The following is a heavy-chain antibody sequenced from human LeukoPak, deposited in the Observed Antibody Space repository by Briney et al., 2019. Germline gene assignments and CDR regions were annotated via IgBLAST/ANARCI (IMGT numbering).Heavy chain of an antibody. CDR1: GYTFTGYY. CDR2: INPNSGGT. Sequence: ASVKVSCKASGYTFTGYYMHWVRQAPGQGLEWMGWINPNSGGTDYAQKFQGRVTMTRDTSISTAYMELSRLRSDDTAVYYCARVAVAAAGNYYYYYMDVWGKGTTVTVSS. D-gene: IGHD6-13*01. J-gene: IGHJ6*03. V-gene: IGHV1-2*02. CDR3: ARVAVAAAGNYYYYYMDV.